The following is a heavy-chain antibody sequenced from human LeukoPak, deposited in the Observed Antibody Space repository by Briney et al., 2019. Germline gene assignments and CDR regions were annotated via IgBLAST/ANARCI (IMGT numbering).Heavy chain of an antibody. J-gene: IGHJ4*02. V-gene: IGHV3-23*01. CDR3: AKFEGATIPGWFNDY. D-gene: IGHD6-19*01. Sequence: GGSLRLSCAVSGITLSNYGMSWVRQAPGKGLEWVAGISDSGGRTKYADSVKGRFTISRDNSKHTLYLQMNSLRTEDTAVYFCAKFEGATIPGWFNDYWGQGILVTVSS. CDR2: ISDSGGRT. CDR1: GITLSNYG.